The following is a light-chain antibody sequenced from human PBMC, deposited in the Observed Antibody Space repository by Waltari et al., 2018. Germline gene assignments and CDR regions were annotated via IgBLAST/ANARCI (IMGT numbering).Light chain of an antibody. Sequence: DIQMTQSPPSLSASVGDRITIPCQASQDIGDYLNWYQQKPGKAPQVLIYDGSNLETGVPSRFSGSGSGTDFTLTISSLQPEDIATYFCQQHNNFPLTFGPGTKVDIK. CDR2: DGS. V-gene: IGKV1-33*01. J-gene: IGKJ3*01. CDR3: QQHNNFPLT. CDR1: QDIGDY.